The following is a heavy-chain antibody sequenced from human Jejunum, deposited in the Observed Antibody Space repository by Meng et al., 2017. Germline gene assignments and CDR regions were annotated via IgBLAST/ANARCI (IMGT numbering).Heavy chain of an antibody. CDR2: ISGSDGST. J-gene: IGHJ4*02. CDR3: AKDRTLSRAYYYDGSALGGYYFDS. CDR1: GFTFSSYA. Sequence: GGSLRPSCAASGFTFSSYAMSWVRQAPGKGLEWVSGISGSDGSTYYADSVKGRFTISRDNSKNTLFLQMDSLRAEDTALYYCAKDRTLSRAYYYDGSALGGYYFDSWGQGTLVTVSS. V-gene: IGHV3-23*01. D-gene: IGHD3-22*01.